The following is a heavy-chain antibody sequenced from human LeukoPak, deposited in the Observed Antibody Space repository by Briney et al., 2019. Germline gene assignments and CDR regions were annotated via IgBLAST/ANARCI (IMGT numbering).Heavy chain of an antibody. CDR1: GGSISSGSYY. Sequence: SETLSLTCTVSGGSISSGSYYLSWIRQPAGKGLEWIGRIYTSGSTNYNPSLKSRVTISVDTSKNQFSLKLSSVTAADTAVYYCARAYYYYYMDVWGKGTTVTVSS. CDR3: ARAYYYYYMDV. J-gene: IGHJ6*03. CDR2: IYTSGST. V-gene: IGHV4-61*02.